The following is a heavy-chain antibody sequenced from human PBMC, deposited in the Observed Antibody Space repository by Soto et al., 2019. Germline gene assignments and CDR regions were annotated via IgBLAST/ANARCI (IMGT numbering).Heavy chain of an antibody. CDR2: INHSGST. D-gene: IGHD2-15*01. CDR1: GGSFSGYY. CDR3: ASGLHFDL. V-gene: IGHV4-34*01. Sequence: QVQLQQWGAGLLKPSETLSLTCAVYGGSFSGYYWSWIRQPPGKGLEWIGEINHSGSTNYNPSLKSRVTISVDTSKNQFSLKLSSVTAADTAVYYCASGLHFDLWGRGTLVTVSS. J-gene: IGHJ2*01.